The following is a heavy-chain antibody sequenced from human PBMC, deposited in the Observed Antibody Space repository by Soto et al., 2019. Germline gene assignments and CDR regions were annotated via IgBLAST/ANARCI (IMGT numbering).Heavy chain of an antibody. J-gene: IGHJ4*02. D-gene: IGHD2-2*01. Sequence: PGGSLRLSCAASGFNFSSYAMSCVRQFPGKGLEWVSAISGSGGSTYYADSVKGRFTISRDNSKNTLYLQMNSLRAEDTAVYYCAITVVPAANCFDYWGRGTLVTVSS. V-gene: IGHV3-23*01. CDR1: GFNFSSYA. CDR2: ISGSGGST. CDR3: AITVVPAANCFDY.